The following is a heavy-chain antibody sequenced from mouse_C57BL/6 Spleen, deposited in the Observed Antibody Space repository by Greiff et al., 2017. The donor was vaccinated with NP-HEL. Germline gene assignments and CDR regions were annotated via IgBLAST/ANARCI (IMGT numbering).Heavy chain of an antibody. D-gene: IGHD3-2*02. CDR3: AREALRLLYFDY. Sequence: QVQLKESGAELARPGASVKLSCKASGYTFTSYGISWVKQRTGQGLEWIGEIYPRSGNTYYNEKFKGKATLTADKSSSTAYMELRSLTSEDSAVYFCAREALRLLYFDYWGQGTTLTVSS. CDR2: IYPRSGNT. J-gene: IGHJ2*01. CDR1: GYTFTSYG. V-gene: IGHV1-81*01.